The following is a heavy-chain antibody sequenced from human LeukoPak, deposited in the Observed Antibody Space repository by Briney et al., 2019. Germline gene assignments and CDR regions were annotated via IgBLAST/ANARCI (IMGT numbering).Heavy chain of an antibody. CDR3: VRGVYIAAAQYAY. J-gene: IGHJ4*02. Sequence: SETLSLTCTVSGGSISSYYWSWIRQPPGKGLEWIGYIYYSGTTNYNPSLKSRVTISVDTSKNQFSLKLSSVTAADTAVYYCVRGVYIAAAQYAYWGQGTLVTVSS. D-gene: IGHD6-13*01. CDR2: IYYSGTT. CDR1: GGSISSYY. V-gene: IGHV4-59*01.